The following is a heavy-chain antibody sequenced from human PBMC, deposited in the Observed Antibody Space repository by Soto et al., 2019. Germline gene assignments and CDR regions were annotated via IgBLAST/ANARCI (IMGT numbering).Heavy chain of an antibody. D-gene: IGHD1-20*01. Sequence: QVQLVQSGAEVKKPGSSVKVSCKASGGTFSSYTISWVRQVPGQGLEWMGRIIPILGIANYAQKFQGRVTITADKSTSTAYMELSSLRSEDTAVYYCARDRNRITGTRGDYWGQGTLVTVSS. V-gene: IGHV1-69*08. CDR3: ARDRNRITGTRGDY. CDR2: IIPILGIA. CDR1: GGTFSSYT. J-gene: IGHJ4*02.